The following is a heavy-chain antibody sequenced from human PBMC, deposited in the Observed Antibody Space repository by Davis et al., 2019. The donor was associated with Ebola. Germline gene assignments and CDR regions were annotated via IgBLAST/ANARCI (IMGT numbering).Heavy chain of an antibody. J-gene: IGHJ4*02. CDR1: GGSISSYY. CDR3: ARGRYYYDSNGYSLYYFDY. CDR2: IYTSGST. D-gene: IGHD3-22*01. V-gene: IGHV4-4*07. Sequence: SETLSLTCTVSGGSISSYYWSWIRQPAGKGLEWIGRIYTSGSTNYNPSLKSRVTMSVDTSKNQFSLKLSSVTAADTAVYYCARGRYYYDSNGYSLYYFDYWGQGTLVTVSS.